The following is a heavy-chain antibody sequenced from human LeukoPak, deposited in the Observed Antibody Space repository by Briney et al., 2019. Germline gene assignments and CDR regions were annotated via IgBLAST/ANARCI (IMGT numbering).Heavy chain of an antibody. CDR1: GFTFDDYV. CDR2: ISSSGSTI. J-gene: IGHJ4*02. Sequence: GGSLRLSCAASGFTFDDYVMHWVRQAPGKGLEWVSYISSSGSTIYYADSVKGRFTISRDNAKNSLYLQMNSLRAEDTAVYYCARDRMDYEADYWGQGTLVTVSS. CDR3: ARDRMDYEADY. V-gene: IGHV3-48*03. D-gene: IGHD4-17*01.